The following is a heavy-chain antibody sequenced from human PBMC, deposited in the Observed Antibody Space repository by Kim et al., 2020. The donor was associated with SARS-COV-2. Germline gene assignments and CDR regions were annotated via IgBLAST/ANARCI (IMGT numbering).Heavy chain of an antibody. J-gene: IGHJ5*02. D-gene: IGHD5-12*01. CDR2: MYYTGST. Sequence: SETLSLTCTVSGDSISSGGYYWSWIRQHPGKGLEWIGYMYYTGSTYYNPSLKSRVTISVDTSNNQFSLWPNSVTAADTAFYYCARVLVATRGFDPWGPGTLVTVSS. CDR3: ARVLVATRGFDP. CDR1: GDSISSGGYY. V-gene: IGHV4-31*02.